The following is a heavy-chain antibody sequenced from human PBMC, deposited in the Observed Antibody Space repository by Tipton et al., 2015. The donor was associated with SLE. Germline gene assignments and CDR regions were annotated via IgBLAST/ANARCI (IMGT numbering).Heavy chain of an antibody. D-gene: IGHD1-1*01. CDR2: INHSGST. CDR1: GGSFSGYY. Sequence: LRLSCAVYGGSFSGYYWSWIRQPPGKGLEWIGEINHSGSTNYNPSLKSRVTISVDTSKNQFSLKLSSVTAADTAVYYCARGHLGNGCSGAFDIWCQGTIVTVSS. J-gene: IGHJ3*02. CDR3: ARGHLGNGCSGAFDI. V-gene: IGHV4-34*01.